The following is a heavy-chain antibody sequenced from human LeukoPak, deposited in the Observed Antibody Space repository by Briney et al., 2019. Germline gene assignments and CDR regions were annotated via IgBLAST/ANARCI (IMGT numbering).Heavy chain of an antibody. CDR3: ARGLYYYDSSGSDAFDI. D-gene: IGHD3-22*01. Sequence: SETLSLTCAVYGGSFSGYYWSWIRQPPGKGLEWIGEINHSGSTNYNPSLKSRVTISVDTSKNQFSLKLSSVTAADTAVYYCARGLYYYDSSGSDAFDIWGQGTMVTVSS. J-gene: IGHJ3*02. CDR1: GGSFSGYY. V-gene: IGHV4-34*01. CDR2: INHSGST.